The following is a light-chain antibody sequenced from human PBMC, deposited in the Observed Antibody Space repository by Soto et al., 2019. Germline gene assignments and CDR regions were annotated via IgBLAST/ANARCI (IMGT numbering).Light chain of an antibody. CDR3: QQYGSLIT. Sequence: IVLTQSPAIMSLSPGESASLSCRASQSVSDYLAWYQQKPGQALRLLIYGASSRATGIADRFSGSGSGTDFTLTISRLEPEDFAVYYCQQYGSLITFGQGTRLEI. J-gene: IGKJ5*01. CDR1: QSVSDY. V-gene: IGKV3-20*01. CDR2: GAS.